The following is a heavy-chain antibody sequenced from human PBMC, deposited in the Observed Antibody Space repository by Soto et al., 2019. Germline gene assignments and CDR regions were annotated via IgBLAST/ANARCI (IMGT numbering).Heavy chain of an antibody. CDR3: ARDYRFYASSGENYYYYGMDV. D-gene: IGHD3-22*01. CDR2: ISAYNGNT. V-gene: IGHV1-18*01. J-gene: IGHJ6*02. Sequence: QVQLVQSGAEVKKPGASVKVSCKASGYTFTSYGISWVRQAPGQRLEWMGWISAYNGNTNYAQKLQGRVTMTTDTSTSTAYMELRSLRADDTAVYYCARDYRFYASSGENYYYYGMDVWGQGTTVTVSS. CDR1: GYTFTSYG.